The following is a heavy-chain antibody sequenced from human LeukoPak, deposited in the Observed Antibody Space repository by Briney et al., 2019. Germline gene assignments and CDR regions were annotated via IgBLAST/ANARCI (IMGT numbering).Heavy chain of an antibody. D-gene: IGHD2-21*01. CDR2: ISGSGGST. CDR3: AKDGEFIVVVIMAD. CDR1: GFTLSSYA. V-gene: IGHV3-23*01. J-gene: IGHJ4*02. Sequence: GGSLRLSCAASGFTLSSYAMSWVRQAPGKGLEWVSAISGSGGSTYYEDSVTGRFTISRDTSKNTLYLQIASLRTEDPAVHCWAKDGEFIVVVIMADGGQGTLVTASA.